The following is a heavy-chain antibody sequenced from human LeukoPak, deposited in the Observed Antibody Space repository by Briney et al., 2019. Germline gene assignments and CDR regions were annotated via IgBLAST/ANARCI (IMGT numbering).Heavy chain of an antibody. V-gene: IGHV3-9*01. CDR1: GFIFDEYA. CDR2: ISWNRGSI. J-gene: IGHJ4*02. Sequence: GGSLRLSCAASGFIFDEYAMHWVRQAPGKGLEWVSRISWNRGSIAYADSVKGRFTISRDNSKNSLFLQMNGLGPEDTALYYCAKGNSGSYSYYFDCWGQGTLVTVSS. CDR3: AKGNSGSYSYYFDC. D-gene: IGHD1-26*01.